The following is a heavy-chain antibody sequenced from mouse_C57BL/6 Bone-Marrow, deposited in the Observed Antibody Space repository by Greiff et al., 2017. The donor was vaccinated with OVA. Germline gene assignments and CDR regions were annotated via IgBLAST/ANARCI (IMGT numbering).Heavy chain of an antibody. CDR1: GYTFTDYE. CDR2: IDPETGGT. V-gene: IGHV1-15*01. J-gene: IGHJ3*01. CDR3: TRLFITTVVARGFAY. Sequence: VQLQQSGAELVRPGASVTLSCKASGYTFTDYEMHWVKQTPVHGLEWIGAIDPETGGTAYNQKFKGKAILTADKSASTAYMELRSLTSEDSAVYYCTRLFITTVVARGFAYWGQGTLVTVSA. D-gene: IGHD1-1*01.